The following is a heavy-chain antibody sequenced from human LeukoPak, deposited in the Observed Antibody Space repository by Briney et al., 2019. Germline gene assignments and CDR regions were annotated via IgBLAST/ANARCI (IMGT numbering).Heavy chain of an antibody. J-gene: IGHJ6*02. V-gene: IGHV4-59*08. D-gene: IGHD5-12*01. CDR1: GFTFSSYA. CDR3: ARHSGGHSDYDEDYSYYYDMDV. Sequence: GSLRLSCAVSGFTFSSYALSWVRQAPGKGLEWIGYIHYTGTANYNPSLKSRVTISVDTSKSQGSLRLSSVTAADAAVHYCARHSGGHSDYDEDYSYYYDMDVRGQGTTVTVSS. CDR2: IHYTGTA.